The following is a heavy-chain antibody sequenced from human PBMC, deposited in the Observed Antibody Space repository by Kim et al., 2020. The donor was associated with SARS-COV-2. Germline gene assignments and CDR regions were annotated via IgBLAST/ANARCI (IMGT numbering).Heavy chain of an antibody. CDR2: IYYSGST. CDR1: GGSISSSSYY. J-gene: IGHJ5*02. D-gene: IGHD6-13*01. V-gene: IGHV4-39*07. CDR3: AREGAAAGTGGWFEP. Sequence: SETLSLTCTVSGGSISSSSYYWGWIRQPPGKGLEWIGSIYYSGSTYYNPSLKRRVTISVDTSKNQFSLKLSSVTAADTAVYYCAREGAAAGTGGWFEPWGQGTLVTVSS.